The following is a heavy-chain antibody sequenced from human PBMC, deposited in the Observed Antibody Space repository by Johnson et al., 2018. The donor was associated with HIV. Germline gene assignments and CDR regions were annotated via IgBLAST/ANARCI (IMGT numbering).Heavy chain of an antibody. Sequence: VQLVESGGGLVKPGGSLRLPCAASGSTFSIAWMTWVRQAPGKGLEWVGRIKSISVGGTTDYAAPVGGNFGISRDDSETTVYLQMNSLKIEDTAVYYCTTNFWSGFYPDAFDIWGQGTIVTVSS. CDR1: GSTFSIAW. V-gene: IGHV3-15*01. CDR2: IKSISVGGTT. CDR3: TTNFWSGFYPDAFDI. J-gene: IGHJ3*02. D-gene: IGHD3-3*01.